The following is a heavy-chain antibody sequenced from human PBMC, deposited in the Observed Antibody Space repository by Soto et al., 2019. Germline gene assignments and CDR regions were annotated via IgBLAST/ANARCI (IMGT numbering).Heavy chain of an antibody. Sequence: SETQSLTCTVSGDSISSSYWNWIRQAPGKGLEWVGYVYYSGTTYYNPSLQSRVTISVDTSKNQFSLKVKSVTAADTAIYYCARAGSTWRYFFDYWGQGSLVTVSS. J-gene: IGHJ4*02. CDR2: VYYSGTT. D-gene: IGHD6-13*01. CDR1: GDSISSSY. V-gene: IGHV4-59*01. CDR3: ARAGSTWRYFFDY.